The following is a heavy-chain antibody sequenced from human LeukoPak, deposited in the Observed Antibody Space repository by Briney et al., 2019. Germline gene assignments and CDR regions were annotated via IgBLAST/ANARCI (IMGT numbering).Heavy chain of an antibody. Sequence: GGPLRLSCAASGFTFSSYTMSWVRQAPGKGLEWVSAISGSGGSTYYADSVKGRFTISRDNSKNTLYLQMNSLRAEDTAVYYCAKSMTTAYYYYYYGMDVWGQGTTVTVSS. CDR2: ISGSGGST. V-gene: IGHV3-23*01. J-gene: IGHJ6*02. D-gene: IGHD4-11*01. CDR3: AKSMTTAYYYYYYGMDV. CDR1: GFTFSSYT.